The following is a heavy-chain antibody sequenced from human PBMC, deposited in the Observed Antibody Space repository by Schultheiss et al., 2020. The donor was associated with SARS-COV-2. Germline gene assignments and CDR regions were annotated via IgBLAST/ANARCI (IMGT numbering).Heavy chain of an antibody. CDR1: GFTFSSYG. D-gene: IGHD2-2*01. J-gene: IGHJ4*02. CDR3: ARVVPASNPLQGDY. CDR2: IWYDGSNK. V-gene: IGHV3-33*08. Sequence: GGSLRLSCAASGFTFSSYGMHWVRQAPGKGLEWVAVIWYDGSNKYYADSVKGRFTISRDNSKNTLYLQMNSLRAEDTAVYYCARVVPASNPLQGDYWGQGTLVTVSS.